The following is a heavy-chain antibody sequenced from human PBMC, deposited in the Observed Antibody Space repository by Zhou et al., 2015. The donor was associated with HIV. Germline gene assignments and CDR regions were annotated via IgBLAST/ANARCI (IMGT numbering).Heavy chain of an antibody. D-gene: IGHD3-16*01. Sequence: QVQLVQSGAEEKKPGASVKVSCKASGYTFTSYAMHWVRQAPGQRLEWMGWINAGNGNTKYSQKFQGRVTITRDTSASTAYMELSSLRSEDTAVYYCARDLGKKLAELDYWGQGTLVTVSS. CDR2: INAGNGNT. CDR1: GYTFTSYA. V-gene: IGHV1-3*05. CDR3: ARDLGKKLAELDY. J-gene: IGHJ4*02.